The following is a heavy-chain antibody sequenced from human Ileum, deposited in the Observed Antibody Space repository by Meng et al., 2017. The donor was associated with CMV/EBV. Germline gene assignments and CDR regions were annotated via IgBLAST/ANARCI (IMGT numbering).Heavy chain of an antibody. CDR1: GFTFSTYW. Sequence: GESLKISCAASGFTFSTYWMHWVRQAPGKGLEWVANINQDGSTKNYVDSVKGRFTISRDNAMNSLSLQLNSLRAEDTAVYYCAGGSGWISDSWGRGTLVTVSS. D-gene: IGHD6-19*01. J-gene: IGHJ4*02. CDR3: AGGSGWISDS. V-gene: IGHV3-7*04. CDR2: INQDGSTK.